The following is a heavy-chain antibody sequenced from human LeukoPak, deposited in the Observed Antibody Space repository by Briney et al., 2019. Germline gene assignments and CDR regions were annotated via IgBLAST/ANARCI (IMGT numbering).Heavy chain of an antibody. V-gene: IGHV4-39*07. J-gene: IGHJ5*02. Sequence: PSETLSLTCTVSGGSISSSSYYWGWIRQPPGKGLEWIGSIYYSGSTYYNPSLKSRVTISVDTSKNQFSLKLSSVTAADTAVYYCARDQFLMGSSSPKRGGRFDPWGQGTLVTVSS. CDR3: ARDQFLMGSSSPKRGGRFDP. CDR2: IYYSGST. D-gene: IGHD6-13*01. CDR1: GGSISSSSYY.